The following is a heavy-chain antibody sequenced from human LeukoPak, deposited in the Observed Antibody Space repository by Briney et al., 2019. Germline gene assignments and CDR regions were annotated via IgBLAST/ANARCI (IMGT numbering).Heavy chain of an antibody. D-gene: IGHD3-9*01. V-gene: IGHV3-74*01. CDR2: INGDGSRT. CDR3: ARGFHWDATMGY. J-gene: IGHJ4*02. Sequence: GGSLRLSCAASGFTFSSYWMHWVRQAPGKGLVWVSRINGDGSRTTYADSVKGRYTISRDNAKNTLYLQMNSLRAEDTAVYYCARGFHWDATMGYWGQGTLVTVSS. CDR1: GFTFSSYW.